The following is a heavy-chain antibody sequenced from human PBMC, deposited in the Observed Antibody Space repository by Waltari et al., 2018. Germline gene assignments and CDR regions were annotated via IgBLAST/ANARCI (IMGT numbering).Heavy chain of an antibody. CDR3: ARGKARSRAGTIGGGDY. J-gene: IGHJ4*02. V-gene: IGHV4-34*01. Sequence: QVQLQQWGAGLLKPSETLSLTCAVYGGSFSGYYWSWIRQPPGKGLEWIGEINHSGSTNDNPSLKRRVTISVDTSKNQFSLKLSSVTAADTAVYYCARGKARSRAGTIGGGDYWGQGTLVTVSS. CDR1: GGSFSGYY. D-gene: IGHD1-7*01. CDR2: INHSGST.